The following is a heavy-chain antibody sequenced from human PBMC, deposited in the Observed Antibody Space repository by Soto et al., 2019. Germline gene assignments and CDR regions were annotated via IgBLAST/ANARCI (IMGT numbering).Heavy chain of an antibody. CDR1: GGSISSGGYS. V-gene: IGHV4-30-2*01. J-gene: IGHJ5*02. CDR2: IYHSGST. D-gene: IGHD3-16*02. Sequence: QLQLQESGSGLVKPSQTLSLTCAVSGGSISSGGYSWSWIRQPPGKGLEWIGYIYHSGSTYYNPSLKSRVTISVDRSKNQFSLKLSSVTAADTAVYYWARGTRELSLRGWFDPWGQGTLVTVSS. CDR3: ARGTRELSLRGWFDP.